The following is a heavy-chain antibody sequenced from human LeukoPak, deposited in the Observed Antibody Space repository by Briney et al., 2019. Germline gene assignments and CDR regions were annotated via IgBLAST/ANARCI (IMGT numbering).Heavy chain of an antibody. V-gene: IGHV1-18*01. J-gene: IGHJ5*02. Sequence: ASVKVSCKASGYTFTSYGISWVRQAPGQGLEWMGWISAYNGNTNYAQKLQDRVTMTTDTSTSTAYMELRSLRSDDTAVYYCARARSYGRGPNWFDPWGQGTLVTVSS. CDR3: ARARSYGRGPNWFDP. CDR2: ISAYNGNT. D-gene: IGHD1-26*01. CDR1: GYTFTSYG.